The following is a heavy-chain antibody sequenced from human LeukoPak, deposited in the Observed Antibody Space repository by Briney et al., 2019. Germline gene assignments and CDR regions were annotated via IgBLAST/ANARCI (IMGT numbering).Heavy chain of an antibody. J-gene: IGHJ6*03. CDR1: GYTFTSYG. D-gene: IGHD3-10*01. CDR3: ARDRRGGPYINYYMDV. Sequence: ASVKVSCKASGYTFTSYGISWVRQAPGQGLEWMGWISAYNGNTNYAQKLQGRVTMTTDTSTSTAYMELRSLRSDDTAVYYCARDRRGGPYINYYMDVWGKGTTVTVSS. V-gene: IGHV1-18*01. CDR2: ISAYNGNT.